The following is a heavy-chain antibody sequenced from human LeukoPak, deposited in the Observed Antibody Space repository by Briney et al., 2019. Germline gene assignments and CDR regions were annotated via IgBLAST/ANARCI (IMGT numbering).Heavy chain of an antibody. Sequence: PSETLSLTCTVSGGSISSYYWSWIRQPPGKGLEWIGYIYYSGSTNYNPSLKSRVTISVDTSKNQFSLKLSSVTAAGTAVYYCVGTYSSGWYGWSFDYWGQGTLVTVSS. D-gene: IGHD6-19*01. V-gene: IGHV4-59*08. CDR3: VGTYSSGWYGWSFDY. J-gene: IGHJ4*02. CDR1: GGSISSYY. CDR2: IYYSGST.